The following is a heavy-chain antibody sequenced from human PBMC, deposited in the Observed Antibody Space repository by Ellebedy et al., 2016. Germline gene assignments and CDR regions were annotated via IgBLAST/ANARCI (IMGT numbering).Heavy chain of an antibody. J-gene: IGHJ4*02. CDR1: GFTISNFD. D-gene: IGHD6-19*01. CDR3: AKYSSLVPPHYFDD. V-gene: IGHV3-13*01. Sequence: GESLKISXAASGFTISNFDMHWVRQAPGKGLEWVSGLGTAGDTYYADSVKDRFTISRDNSRYRLYLQIDSLKAEDTAVYYCAKYSSLVPPHYFDDWGQGTLVTVSS. CDR2: LGTAGDT.